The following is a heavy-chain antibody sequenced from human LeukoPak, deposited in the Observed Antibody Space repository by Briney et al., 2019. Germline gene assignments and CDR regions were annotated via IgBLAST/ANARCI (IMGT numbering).Heavy chain of an antibody. CDR1: GGTFSSYA. CDR2: IIPILGIA. CDR3: ARDFWNLELTFFDWFDP. J-gene: IGHJ5*02. Sequence: GASVKVSCKASGGTFSSYAISWVRQAPGQGLEWMGRIIPILGIANYAQKFQGRVTITVDKSTSTAYIELSSLRSEDTAVYYCARDFWNLELTFFDWFDPWGQGTLVTVSS. D-gene: IGHD1-7*01. V-gene: IGHV1-69*04.